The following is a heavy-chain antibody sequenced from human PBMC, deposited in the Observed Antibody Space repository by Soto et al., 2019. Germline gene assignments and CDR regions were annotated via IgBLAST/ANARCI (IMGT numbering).Heavy chain of an antibody. CDR1: GFTLNSYS. CDR2: INSGSTSV. J-gene: IGHJ4*02. CDR3: GSSASPDAY. D-gene: IGHD3-22*01. Sequence: EVQLVESGEALVHLGGPWRPSGLASGFTLNSYSINWFRQPPGKGLEWISYINSGSTSVFYADSVKGRFTTSRDNAKNSLYLQMNSLRAEDTAVYYCGSSASPDAYWGQGTLVTVSS. V-gene: IGHV3-48*01.